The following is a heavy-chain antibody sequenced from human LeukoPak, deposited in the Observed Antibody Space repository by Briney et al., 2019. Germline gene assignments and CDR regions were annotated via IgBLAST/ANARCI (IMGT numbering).Heavy chain of an antibody. CDR3: GRDYCTSGSCSET. Sequence: TGGSLRLSCAASGFTFSSYAMSWVRQAPGKGLEWVSAISGSGGSTYYADSVKGRFTISRDNSKNTLYLQMNSLRAEDTAVYFCGRDYCTSGSCSETWGQGTLVTVSS. V-gene: IGHV3-23*01. CDR1: GFTFSSYA. D-gene: IGHD2-15*01. CDR2: ISGSGGST. J-gene: IGHJ5*02.